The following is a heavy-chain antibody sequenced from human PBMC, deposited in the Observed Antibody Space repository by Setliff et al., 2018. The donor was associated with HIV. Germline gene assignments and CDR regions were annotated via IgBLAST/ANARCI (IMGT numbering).Heavy chain of an antibody. CDR1: GFSDSGFTFSDYY. D-gene: IGHD3-16*01. CDR3: ARDQRDRGGFDL. Sequence: GGSLRLSCTVSGFSDSGFTFSDYYMSWIRQAPGKGLEWISYISSISSYINYADSVRGRLTISRDNAKNSLYLEMNTLRVEDTAVYFCARDQRDRGGFDLWGQGTLVTVSS. V-gene: IGHV3-11*05. CDR2: ISSISSYI. J-gene: IGHJ4*02.